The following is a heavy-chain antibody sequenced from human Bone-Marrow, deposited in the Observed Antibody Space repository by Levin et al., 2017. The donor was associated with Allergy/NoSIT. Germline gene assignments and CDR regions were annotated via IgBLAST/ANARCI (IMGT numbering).Heavy chain of an antibody. Sequence: GESLKISCKVSGYILGELSMHWVRQAPGKGLEWMGGFDPEDGEKIYAKKFQGRVTMTEDTSTDTAYMELSSLRSEDTAVYYCTTVDTLLRGIIPHGAYFDYWGQGSLVTVSS. V-gene: IGHV1-24*01. CDR3: TTVDTLLRGIIPHGAYFDY. D-gene: IGHD3-10*01. CDR2: FDPEDGEK. CDR1: GYILGELS. J-gene: IGHJ4*02.